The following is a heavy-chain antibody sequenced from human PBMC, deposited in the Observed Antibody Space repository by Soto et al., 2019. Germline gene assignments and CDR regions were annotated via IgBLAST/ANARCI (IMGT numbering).Heavy chain of an antibody. CDR2: IRGNGHAT. Sequence: EVRLLESGGGSVPPGASARLSCLTSGFMFDNYAMSWVRQSPGRGLEGVAAIRGNGHATYYTKSVRGQFPISRDKSKKTVFLQLNSLRTEDTAIYYCAKGRYFDSSGGCANYWALGNLVTVSS. V-gene: IGHV3-23*01. D-gene: IGHD3-22*01. J-gene: IGHJ4*02. CDR3: AKGRYFDSSGGCANY. CDR1: GFMFDNYA.